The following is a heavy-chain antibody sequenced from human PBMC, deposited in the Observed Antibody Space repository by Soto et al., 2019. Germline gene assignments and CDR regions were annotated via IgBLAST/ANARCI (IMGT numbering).Heavy chain of an antibody. CDR2: IKQDGSEK. CDR1: GFTFSSYW. D-gene: IGHD6-13*01. V-gene: IGHV3-7*01. J-gene: IGHJ6*02. CDR3: AKDSGSRWSRYYYYGMDV. Sequence: WGSLRLSCAASGFTFSSYWMSWVRQAPGKGLEWVANIKQDGSEKYYVDSVEGRFTISRDNSKNTLYLQMNSLRAEDTAVYYCAKDSGSRWSRYYYYGMDVWGQGTTVTVSS.